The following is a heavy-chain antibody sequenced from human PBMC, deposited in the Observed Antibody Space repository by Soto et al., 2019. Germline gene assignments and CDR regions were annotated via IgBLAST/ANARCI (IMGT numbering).Heavy chain of an antibody. Sequence: SVKVSCKASGGTFSSYAISWVRQAPGQGLEWMGGIIPIFGTANSAQKFQGRVTITADESTSTAYMELSSLRSEDTAVYYCARVAYEEQLVFGNYWFDPWGQGTLVTVSS. CDR2: IIPIFGTA. D-gene: IGHD6-6*01. CDR1: GGTFSSYA. V-gene: IGHV1-69*13. J-gene: IGHJ5*02. CDR3: ARVAYEEQLVFGNYWFDP.